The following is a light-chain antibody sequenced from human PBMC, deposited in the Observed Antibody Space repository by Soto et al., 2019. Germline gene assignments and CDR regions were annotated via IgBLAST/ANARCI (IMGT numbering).Light chain of an antibody. J-gene: IGKJ2*01. V-gene: IGKV3-20*01. CDR3: QQYGSSPPYT. CDR2: GAS. CDR1: QSVSSSY. Sequence: EIVLTQSPGTLSLSPGERATLSCRASQSVSSSYLAWYQQKPGQAPRLLIYGASSRATGIQDRFSGSGSGTDFTLTISRLEPEDFAVYYCQQYGSSPPYTVGQGTKLEIK.